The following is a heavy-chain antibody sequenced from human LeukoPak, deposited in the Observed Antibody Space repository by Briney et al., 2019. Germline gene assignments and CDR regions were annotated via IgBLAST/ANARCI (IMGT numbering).Heavy chain of an antibody. V-gene: IGHV4-30-4*01. CDR3: ARDQERILDY. J-gene: IGHJ4*02. Sequence: SETLSLTCTVSGVSISRGDYYWSWIRQPPGKGLEWIGYIYYSGSTYYNPSLKSRVTISVDTSKNQFSLKLSSVTAADTAVYYCARDQERILDYWGQGTLVTVSS. D-gene: IGHD1-14*01. CDR2: IYYSGST. CDR1: GVSISRGDYY.